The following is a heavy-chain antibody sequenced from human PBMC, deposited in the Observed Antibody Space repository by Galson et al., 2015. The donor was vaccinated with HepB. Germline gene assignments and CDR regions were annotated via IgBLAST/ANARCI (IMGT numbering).Heavy chain of an antibody. D-gene: IGHD6-13*01. J-gene: IGHJ3*02. CDR2: ISSSSSYT. CDR1: GFTFSDYY. V-gene: IGHV3-11*03. Sequence: SLRLSCAASGFTFSDYYMSWIRQAPGKGLEWVSYISSSSSYTNYADSVKGRFTISRDNAKNSLYLQMNSLRAEDTALYYCARKCPIAAATDAFDIWGQGTMVTVSS. CDR3: ARKCPIAAATDAFDI.